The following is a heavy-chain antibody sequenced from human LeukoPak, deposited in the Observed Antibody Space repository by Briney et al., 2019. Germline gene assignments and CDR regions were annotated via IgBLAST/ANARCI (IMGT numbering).Heavy chain of an antibody. D-gene: IGHD1-26*01. CDR3: ARDLLASGDY. CDR1: GFTFSSYD. Sequence: NPWGSLRLSCAASGFTFSSYDMNWVRQAPGKGLEWVSSISSGGSHIYYADSLKGRFTISRDNAKNSLYLQMNSLRVEDTAVYYCARDLLASGDYWGQGTLVTVSS. J-gene: IGHJ4*02. V-gene: IGHV3-21*01. CDR2: ISSGGSHI.